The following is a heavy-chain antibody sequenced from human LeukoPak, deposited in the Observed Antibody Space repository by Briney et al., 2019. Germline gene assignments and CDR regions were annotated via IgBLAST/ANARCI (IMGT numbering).Heavy chain of an antibody. CDR1: GFTFSSYS. Sequence: PGGSLRLSCAASGFTFSSYSMNWVRQAPGKGLEWVSSISSSSSYIYYADSVRGRFTISRDNAKNSLYLQMNSLRAEDTALYYCARVMTTSLRSFDYWGQGTLVTVSS. CDR2: ISSSSSYI. J-gene: IGHJ4*02. D-gene: IGHD4-11*01. CDR3: ARVMTTSLRSFDY. V-gene: IGHV3-21*04.